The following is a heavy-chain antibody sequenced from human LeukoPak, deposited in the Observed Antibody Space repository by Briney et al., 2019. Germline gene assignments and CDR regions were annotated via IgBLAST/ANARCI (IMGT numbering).Heavy chain of an antibody. CDR1: GGTFSSYG. D-gene: IGHD1-26*01. V-gene: IGHV1-18*01. CDR3: ARDMVGAIDHPYFDY. Sequence: GASVKVSCKASGGTFSSYGISWVRQAPGQGLEWMGWISAYNGNTNYAQKLQGRVTMTTDTSTSTAYMELRSLRSDDTAVYYCARDMVGAIDHPYFDYWGQGTLVTVSS. J-gene: IGHJ4*02. CDR2: ISAYNGNT.